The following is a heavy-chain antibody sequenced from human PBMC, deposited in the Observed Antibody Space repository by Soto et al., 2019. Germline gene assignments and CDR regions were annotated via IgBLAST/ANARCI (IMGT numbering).Heavy chain of an antibody. D-gene: IGHD3-10*01. CDR3: ASRRITMVRVFDY. V-gene: IGHV3-66*01. CDR2: IYSGVST. J-gene: IGHJ4*02. CDR1: GFTVSSNY. Sequence: GGSLRLSCAASGFTVSSNYMSWVRQAPGNGLEWVSVIYSGVSTYYADSVKGRFTISRDISKNTLYLQMNSLRAEDTAVYYCASRRITMVRVFDYWGQGTLVTVSS.